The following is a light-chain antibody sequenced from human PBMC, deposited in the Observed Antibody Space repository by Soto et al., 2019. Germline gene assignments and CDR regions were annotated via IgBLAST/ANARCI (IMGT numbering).Light chain of an antibody. V-gene: IGLV1-47*01. J-gene: IGLJ1*01. CDR2: RNN. Sequence: QSVLTQPPSASGTPGQRVTISCSGSSSNIGSDYVFWYQQLPGTAPKVLIYRNNQRPSGVPDRFSGSKSGTSASLAISGLRSEDEADYYCATWDDSLGGYVFGTGTKLTVL. CDR1: SSNIGSDY. CDR3: ATWDDSLGGYV.